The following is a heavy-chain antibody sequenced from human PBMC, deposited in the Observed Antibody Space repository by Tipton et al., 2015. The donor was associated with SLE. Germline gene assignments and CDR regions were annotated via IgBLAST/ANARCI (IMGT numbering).Heavy chain of an antibody. CDR2: INHSGST. J-gene: IGHJ1*01. CDR1: GGSFSGYY. CDR3: ARAINYDFWSGYRGYFQH. Sequence: AGLVKPSETLSLTCAVYGGSFSGYYWSWIRQPPGKGLEWIGEINHSGSTNYNPSLKSRVTISVDTSKNQFSLKLSSVTAADTAVYYCARAINYDFWSGYRGYFQHWGQGTLVTVSS. V-gene: IGHV4-34*01. D-gene: IGHD3-3*01.